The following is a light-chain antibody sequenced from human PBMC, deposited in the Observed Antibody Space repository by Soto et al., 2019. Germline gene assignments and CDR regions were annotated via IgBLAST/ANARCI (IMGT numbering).Light chain of an antibody. J-gene: IGLJ2*01. V-gene: IGLV2-14*03. CDR3: TSWTTSTTMI. Sequence: QSALTQPASVSGSPGQSMTIPCTGTSSDIGAYNFVSWYQQHPGKAPKLMLYDVNIRPSGVSNRFSGSKSGNTASLTISGLQAEDEADYYCTSWTTSTTMIFGGGTKVTVL. CDR1: SSDIGAYNF. CDR2: DVN.